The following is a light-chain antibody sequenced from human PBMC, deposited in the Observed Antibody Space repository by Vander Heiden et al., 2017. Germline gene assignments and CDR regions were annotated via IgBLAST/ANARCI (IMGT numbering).Light chain of an antibody. CDR2: QDS. J-gene: IGLJ2*01. CDR1: TLGDKY. V-gene: IGLV3-1*01. Sequence: SYELTQPPSVSVSPGQTASITCSGATLGDKYACWYQQKPGQSPVLVIYQDSKRPSGSPDRFSCSNSGNTATLTISGTQASDESYYYCQAWDSSPVFGGGTKLTVL. CDR3: QAWDSSPV.